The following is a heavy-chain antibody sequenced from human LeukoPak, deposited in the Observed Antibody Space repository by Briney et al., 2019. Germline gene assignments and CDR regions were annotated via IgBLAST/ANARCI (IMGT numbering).Heavy chain of an antibody. CDR3: ARDPVAAGNPRGYYYMDV. CDR2: ISYDASNK. CDR1: GFTFSSYA. Sequence: PGGPLRLSCAASGFTFSSYAMHWVRQAPGRGLEWVAVISYDASNKYHADSVKGRFTISRYNSKNTLYLHMNRLRAEDTAVYYCARDPVAAGNPRGYYYMDVWGKGTTVTVSS. V-gene: IGHV3-30*04. J-gene: IGHJ6*03. D-gene: IGHD6-13*01.